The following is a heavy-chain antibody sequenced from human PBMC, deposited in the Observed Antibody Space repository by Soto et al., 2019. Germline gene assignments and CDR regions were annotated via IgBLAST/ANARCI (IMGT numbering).Heavy chain of an antibody. V-gene: IGHV4-31*03. CDR1: GGSISSGGYY. D-gene: IGHD2-2*01. J-gene: IGHJ4*02. Sequence: QVQLQESGPGLVKPSQTLSLTCTVSGGSISSGGYYWSWIRQHPGKGLEWIGYIYYSGSTYYNPSLKSRVXXXVXTSKNQFSLKLSSVTAADTAVYYCARSSTSANYFDYWGQGTLVTVSS. CDR2: IYYSGST. CDR3: ARSSTSANYFDY.